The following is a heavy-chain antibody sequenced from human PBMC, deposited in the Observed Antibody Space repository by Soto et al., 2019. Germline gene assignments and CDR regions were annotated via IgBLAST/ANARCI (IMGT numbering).Heavy chain of an antibody. CDR2: IDWDDDK. V-gene: IGHV2-70*13. Sequence: LSLTCTVSGGSITSSYWSWIRRPPGKGLEWIAYIDWDDDKFYSTSLKTRLTISKDTSKNQLVLTLTNMDPVDTATYYCARVLSVRDISTFSASYYYGMYVWGQGATVTVSS. J-gene: IGHJ6*02. CDR1: GGSITSSYW. CDR3: ARVLSVRDISTFSASYYYGMYV. D-gene: IGHD3-3*02.